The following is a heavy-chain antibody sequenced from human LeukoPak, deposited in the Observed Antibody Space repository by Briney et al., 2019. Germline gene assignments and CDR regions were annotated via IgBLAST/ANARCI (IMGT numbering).Heavy chain of an antibody. J-gene: IGHJ4*02. CDR3: ARAPGVLNWVSLIYYFDN. CDR1: GFFFCSYA. Sequence: GRSLRLSCAASGFFFCSYAVHWIRQAPGKGLEWVAVISSDGGETHYIDSEKGRFTISRDNSQSTLYLQMDSLRPEDTAVYYCARAPGVLNWVSLIYYFDNWGQGTLVTVSS. CDR2: ISSDGGET. V-gene: IGHV3-30-3*01. D-gene: IGHD3-3*01.